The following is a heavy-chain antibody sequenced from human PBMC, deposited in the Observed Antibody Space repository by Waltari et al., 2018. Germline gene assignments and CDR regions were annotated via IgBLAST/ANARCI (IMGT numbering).Heavy chain of an antibody. CDR2: ISWNSGSI. CDR3: AKDMGIVATMVDS. V-gene: IGHV3-9*01. CDR1: GFPFDKYA. Sequence: EVQLVESGGGLVQPGRSLRLSCAASGFPFDKYAMHWVRQAPGKGLEWVSGISWNSGSIGYADSVKGRFTISRDNAKNSLNLQMNSLRAEDTAIYYCAKDMGIVATMVDSWGQGTLVTVSS. D-gene: IGHD5-12*01. J-gene: IGHJ4*02.